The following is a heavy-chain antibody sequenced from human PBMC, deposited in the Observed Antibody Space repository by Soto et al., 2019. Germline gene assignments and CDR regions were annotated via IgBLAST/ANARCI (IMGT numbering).Heavy chain of an antibody. CDR1: GFTFSSYA. J-gene: IGHJ6*02. CDR3: ARSQRKVRFLESPGMDV. V-gene: IGHV3-30-3*01. Sequence: PGGSLRLSCAASGFTFSSYAMHWVRQAPGKGLEWVAVISYDGSNKYYADSVKGRFTISRDNSKNTLYLQMNSLRAEDTAVYYCARSQRKVRFLESPGMDVWGQGTTVTVSS. D-gene: IGHD3-3*01. CDR2: ISYDGSNK.